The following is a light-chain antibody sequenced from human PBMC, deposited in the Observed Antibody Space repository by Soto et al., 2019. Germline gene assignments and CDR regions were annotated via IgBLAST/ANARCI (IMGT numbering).Light chain of an antibody. Sequence: EIVLTQSPGTLSLSPGERATLSCRASQSVSSNYLAWYQQKPGQAPRLLVYGASIMATGIPDRFSGSGSGTDLTLTISSVEPEDFAVYYCQHYGSSPFTFGPGTRVDIK. V-gene: IGKV3-20*01. CDR1: QSVSSNY. J-gene: IGKJ3*01. CDR2: GAS. CDR3: QHYGSSPFT.